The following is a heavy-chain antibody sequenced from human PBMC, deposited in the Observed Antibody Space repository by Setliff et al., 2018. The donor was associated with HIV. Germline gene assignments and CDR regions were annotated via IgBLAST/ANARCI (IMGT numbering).Heavy chain of an antibody. CDR3: ARESGSAYYYYYMDV. D-gene: IGHD1-26*01. V-gene: IGHV4-4*07. J-gene: IGHJ6*03. CDR1: GNSITTYY. CDR2: INNNGST. Sequence: SLTCNVSGNSITTYYWSWIRQPAGKRLDWIGRINNNGSTNYNPSLKSRVIMSLDTSKNQFSLRLSSMSAADTAVYYCARESGSAYYYYYMDVWGKGTTVTVSS.